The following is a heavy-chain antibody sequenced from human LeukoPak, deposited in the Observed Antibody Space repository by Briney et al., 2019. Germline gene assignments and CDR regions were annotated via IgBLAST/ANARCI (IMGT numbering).Heavy chain of an antibody. J-gene: IGHJ3*02. D-gene: IGHD3-10*01. Sequence: ASVKVPCKASGGTFSSYAISWVRQAPGQGLEWMGGIIPIFGTANYAQKFQGRVTITADESTSTAYMELSSLRSEDTAVYYCAREGGLLSQDAFDIWGQGTMVTVSS. CDR1: GGTFSSYA. CDR2: IIPIFGTA. V-gene: IGHV1-69*13. CDR3: AREGGLLSQDAFDI.